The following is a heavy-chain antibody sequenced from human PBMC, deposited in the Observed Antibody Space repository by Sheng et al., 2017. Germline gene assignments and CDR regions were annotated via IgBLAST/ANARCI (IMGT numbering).Heavy chain of an antibody. Sequence: QMQLVQSGPEVKKPGTSVKVSCKASGFTFTSSAVQWVRQARGQRLEWIGWIVVGSGNTNYAQKFQERVTITRDMSTSTAYMELSSLRSEDTAVYYCAAPSYYDFWSAAYMDVWGKGTTVTVSS. CDR2: IVVGSGNT. CDR3: AAPSYYDFWSAAYMDV. CDR1: GFTFTSSA. D-gene: IGHD3-3*01. V-gene: IGHV1-58*01. J-gene: IGHJ6*03.